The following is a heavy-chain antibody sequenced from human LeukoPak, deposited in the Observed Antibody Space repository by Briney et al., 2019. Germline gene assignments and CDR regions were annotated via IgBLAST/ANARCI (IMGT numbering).Heavy chain of an antibody. CDR2: IKTDGRTT. Sequence: GGSLRLSCAASGMTFSNHWMHWVRQAPGKGLVWVSLIKTDGRTTIYTDSVKGRFTISRDNGKSILHLQMNSLRAEDTGIYYCTTGPSYGYEWWGQGTVVTVSS. CDR1: GMTFSNHW. V-gene: IGHV3-74*01. D-gene: IGHD3-16*01. CDR3: TTGPSYGYEW. J-gene: IGHJ4*02.